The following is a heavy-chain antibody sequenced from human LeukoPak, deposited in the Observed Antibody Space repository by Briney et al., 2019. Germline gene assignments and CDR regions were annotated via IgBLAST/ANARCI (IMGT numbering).Heavy chain of an antibody. V-gene: IGHV1-58*02. CDR1: GFTFTSSA. D-gene: IGHD2-2*02. Sequence: SVKVSCKASGFTFTSSAMQWVRQARGQRLEWIGWIVVGSGNTNYAQKFQEGVTITRDMSTSTAYMELSRLRSDDTAVYYCARSARRVVVVPAAIRPGDAFDIWGQGTMVTVSS. CDR3: ARSARRVVVVPAAIRPGDAFDI. J-gene: IGHJ3*02. CDR2: IVVGSGNT.